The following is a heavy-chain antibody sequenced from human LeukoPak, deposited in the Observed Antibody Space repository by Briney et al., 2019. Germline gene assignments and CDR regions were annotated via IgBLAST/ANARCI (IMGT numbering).Heavy chain of an antibody. V-gene: IGHV3-30*02. CDR1: GFTFSSYG. CDR3: ARRVCSGGSCYSRYFDY. CDR2: IRYDGSNK. J-gene: IGHJ4*02. Sequence: GGSLRLSCAASGFTFSSYGMHWVRQAPGKGLEWVAFIRYDGSNKYYADSVKGRFTISRDNSKNTLYLQMNSLRAEDTAVYYCARRVCSGGSCYSRYFDYWGQGTLVTVSS. D-gene: IGHD2-15*01.